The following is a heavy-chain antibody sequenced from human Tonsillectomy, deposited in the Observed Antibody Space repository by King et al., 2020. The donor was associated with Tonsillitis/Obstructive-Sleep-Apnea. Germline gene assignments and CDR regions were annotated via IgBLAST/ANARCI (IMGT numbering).Heavy chain of an antibody. Sequence: QLQESGPGLVKPSQTLSLTCTVSGGSISSGGYYWSWIRQHPGKGLEWIGCIYYSWNTYYNPSLKSRLTISVDTSKNQFSLKLSSVTPADTAVCYCARGTTVKSFDYWGQGTLVTVSS. D-gene: IGHD4-17*01. J-gene: IGHJ4*02. CDR2: IYYSWNT. CDR1: GGSISSGGYY. CDR3: ARGTTVKSFDY. V-gene: IGHV4-31*03.